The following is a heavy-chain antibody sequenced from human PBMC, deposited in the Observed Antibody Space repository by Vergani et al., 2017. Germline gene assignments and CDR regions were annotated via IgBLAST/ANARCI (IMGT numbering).Heavy chain of an antibody. CDR1: GFTVSTDY. V-gene: IGHV3-66*01. J-gene: IGHJ4*02. CDR3: ARDQNIVVVSAAIGY. D-gene: IGHD2-2*01. Sequence: EVQLVESGGGLVQPGGSLTLSCAASGFTVSTDYFSWVRQAPGKGLEWVSILYRGAFTSYTDSVKGRFTVSRDISKNSLYLQMNSLRAEDTAVYYCARDQNIVVVSAAIGYWGQGTLVTVSS. CDR2: LYRGAFT.